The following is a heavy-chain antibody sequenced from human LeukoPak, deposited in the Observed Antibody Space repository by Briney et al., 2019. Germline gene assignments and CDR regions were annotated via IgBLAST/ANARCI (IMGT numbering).Heavy chain of an antibody. V-gene: IGHV4-34*01. CDR3: ARSDRQRARSGRLEAFDI. J-gene: IGHJ3*02. CDR1: GGSFSGYY. Sequence: SETLSLTCAVYGGSFSGYYWSWIRQPPGKGLEWIGEINHSGSTNYNPSLKSRVTISVDTSRNQFSLKLSSVTAADTAVYYCARSDRQRARSGRLEAFDIWGQGTMVTVS. D-gene: IGHD3-10*01. CDR2: INHSGST.